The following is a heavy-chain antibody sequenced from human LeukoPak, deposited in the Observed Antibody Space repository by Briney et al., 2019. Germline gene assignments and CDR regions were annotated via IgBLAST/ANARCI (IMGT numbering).Heavy chain of an antibody. CDR3: AKGKGIYYFDY. Sequence: GGSLRLSCAASGFTFSSYWMHWVRQAPGKGLVWVSRINTDGSSTSYADSVKGRFTISRDNAKNTLYLQMNTLRAEDTAVYYCAKGKGIYYFDYWGQGTLVTVSS. CDR1: GFTFSSYW. CDR2: INTDGSST. D-gene: IGHD2-15*01. V-gene: IGHV3-74*01. J-gene: IGHJ4*02.